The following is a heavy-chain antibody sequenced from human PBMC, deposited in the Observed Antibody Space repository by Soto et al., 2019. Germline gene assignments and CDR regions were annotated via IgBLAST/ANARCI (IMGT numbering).Heavy chain of an antibody. Sequence: QVQLQESGPGLVKPSGTLSLTCAVTGGSISSSNWWTWVRQPPGEGLEWVGEISRSGTTNYKPSRKSRVSISVDKSRNEFSLNLGSVTAADTAMYYCARDSASSGVFTWGQGTMVTVSS. J-gene: IGHJ3*01. V-gene: IGHV4-4*02. CDR2: ISRSGTT. CDR3: ARDSASSGVFT. D-gene: IGHD6-19*01. CDR1: GGSISSSNW.